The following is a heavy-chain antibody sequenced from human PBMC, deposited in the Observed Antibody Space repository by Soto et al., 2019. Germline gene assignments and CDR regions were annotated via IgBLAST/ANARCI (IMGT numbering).Heavy chain of an antibody. V-gene: IGHV4-30-4*01. CDR2: LSYSGGT. Sequence: LSLTCTASGGSISSGDYYWSWIRQPPGKGLEWIGYLSYSGGTFYNPSLQRRVTMSVDTSKNQFSLRLTSVTAADTAIYYCARVPVKGTTTRSEYFQHWGQGTLVTVSS. J-gene: IGHJ1*01. CDR3: ARVPVKGTTTRSEYFQH. CDR1: GGSISSGDYY. D-gene: IGHD1-1*01.